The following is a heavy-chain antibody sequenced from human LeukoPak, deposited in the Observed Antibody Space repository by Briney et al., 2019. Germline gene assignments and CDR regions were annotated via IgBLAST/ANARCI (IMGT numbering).Heavy chain of an antibody. D-gene: IGHD1-1*01. Sequence: ASVKVSCKASGYTFTGYYMHWVRQAPGQGLEWMGWINPNSGGTNYAQKFQGRVTMTRDTPISTAYMELSRLRSDDTAVYYCARGTGTTRAYGMDVWGQGTTVTVSS. CDR3: ARGTGTTRAYGMDV. CDR1: GYTFTGYY. J-gene: IGHJ6*02. V-gene: IGHV1-2*02. CDR2: INPNSGGT.